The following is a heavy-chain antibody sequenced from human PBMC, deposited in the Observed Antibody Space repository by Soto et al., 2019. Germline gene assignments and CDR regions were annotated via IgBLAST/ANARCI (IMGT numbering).Heavy chain of an antibody. D-gene: IGHD2-2*01. Sequence: HVQLVQAGAEVKKPVASVKVSCKASGYTFTGYYMHWVRQAPGQGLEWMGWINPNSGGTNYAQKVQGRVTMTRDTSISTAYMELSRLRSDDTAVYYCARERDVVVPADDYGMDVWCQGTTVTVS. J-gene: IGHJ6*02. CDR3: ARERDVVVPADDYGMDV. CDR2: INPNSGGT. V-gene: IGHV1-2*02. CDR1: GYTFTGYY.